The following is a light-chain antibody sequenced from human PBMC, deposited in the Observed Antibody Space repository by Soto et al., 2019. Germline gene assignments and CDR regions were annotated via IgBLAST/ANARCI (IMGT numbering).Light chain of an antibody. V-gene: IGKV3-20*01. CDR3: QQYGSSPPYT. CDR1: PSVSSSY. J-gene: IGKJ2*01. CDR2: GAS. Sequence: EIVLTQSPGTLSLSPGERATLSCRASPSVSSSYLAWYQQKPGQAPRLLIYGASSRATGIPDRFSGSGSGTDFTLTISRLEPEDVAVYYCQQYGSSPPYTFGQGTKLEIK.